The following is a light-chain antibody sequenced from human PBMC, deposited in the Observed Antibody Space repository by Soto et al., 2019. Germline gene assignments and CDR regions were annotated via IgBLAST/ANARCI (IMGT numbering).Light chain of an antibody. J-gene: IGKJ4*01. CDR2: KAS. Sequence: DIQMTQSPSTVSASVGDRVTITCRASQSISTWLAWYQQKPGKAPDLLIYKASRLESGVPSSFSGDGSGTEFTLLISSLQPDDFASYHCQQDDTYPLTFGGGTKVEI. V-gene: IGKV1-5*03. CDR3: QQDDTYPLT. CDR1: QSISTW.